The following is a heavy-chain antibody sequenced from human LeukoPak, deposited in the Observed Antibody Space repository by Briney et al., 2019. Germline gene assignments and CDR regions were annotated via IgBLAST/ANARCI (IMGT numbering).Heavy chain of an antibody. CDR2: LYIGGNT. D-gene: IGHD5-18*01. CDR1: GLTVNNNY. CDR3: MTAAGYNFGQY. J-gene: IGHJ4*02. Sequence: GGSLRLSCAASGLTVNNNYMNWVRQAPGKGLEWVSALYIGGNTYYADSVRGRFTISRDNSKNTLYLQMNSLRAEDTAIFYCMTAAGYNFGQYWGQGTLVTVSS. V-gene: IGHV3-53*01.